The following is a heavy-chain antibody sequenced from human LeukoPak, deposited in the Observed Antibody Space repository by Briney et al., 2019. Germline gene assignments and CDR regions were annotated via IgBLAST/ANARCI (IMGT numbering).Heavy chain of an antibody. V-gene: IGHV3-48*02. Sequence: GGSLRLSCAASGFTFSSYAMSWVRQAPGKGLEWVSYISSSSSSTIYYADSVKGRFTISRDNAKNSLYLQMNSLRDEDTAVYYCARAREQWLVGNWFDPWGQGTLVTVSS. J-gene: IGHJ5*02. CDR2: ISSSSSSTI. D-gene: IGHD6-19*01. CDR3: ARAREQWLVGNWFDP. CDR1: GFTFSSYA.